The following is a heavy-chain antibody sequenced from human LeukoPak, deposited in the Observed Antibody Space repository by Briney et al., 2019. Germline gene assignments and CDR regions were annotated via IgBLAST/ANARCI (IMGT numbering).Heavy chain of an antibody. J-gene: IGHJ3*02. D-gene: IGHD2-2*01. CDR1: GFTFSSYG. CDR2: IRYDGSNK. CDR3: AKSSGIVVVPAAPGGAFDI. Sequence: PGGSLRLSCAASGFTFSSYGMHWVRQAPGKGLEWVAFIRYDGSNKYYADSVKGRFTISRDNSKNTLYLQMNSLRAEDTALYYCAKSSGIVVVPAAPGGAFDIWGQGTMVTVSS. V-gene: IGHV3-30*02.